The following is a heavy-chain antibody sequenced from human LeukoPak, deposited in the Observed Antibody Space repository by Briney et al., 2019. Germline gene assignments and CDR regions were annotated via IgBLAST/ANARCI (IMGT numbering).Heavy chain of an antibody. D-gene: IGHD3-10*01. CDR3: ATKYYYGSGSRNFDY. V-gene: IGHV1-24*01. CDR1: GYTLTELS. CDR2: FDPEDGET. Sequence: ASVKVSCKVSGYTLTELSMHWVRQAPGKGLEWMGGFDPEDGETIYAQKFQGRVTMTEDTSTDTAYMEPSSLRSEDTAVYYCATKYYYGSGSRNFDYWGQGTLVTVSS. J-gene: IGHJ4*02.